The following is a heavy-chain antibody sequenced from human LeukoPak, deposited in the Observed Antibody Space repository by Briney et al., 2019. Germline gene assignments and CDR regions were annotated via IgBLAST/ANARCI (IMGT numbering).Heavy chain of an antibody. D-gene: IGHD6-19*01. CDR2: IYYSGST. J-gene: IGHJ4*02. CDR1: GGSISSSSYY. CDR3: AVVAPADSSGWYRYRSPFSY. Sequence: SETLSLTCTVSGGSISSSSYYWGWIRQPPGKGLEWIGSIYYSGSTYYNPSLKSRVTISVDTSKNQFSLKLSSVTAADTAVYYCAVVAPADSSGWYRYRSPFSYWGQGTLVTVSS. V-gene: IGHV4-39*01.